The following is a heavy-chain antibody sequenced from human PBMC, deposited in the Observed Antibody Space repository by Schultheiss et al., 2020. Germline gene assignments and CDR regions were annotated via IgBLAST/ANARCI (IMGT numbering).Heavy chain of an antibody. CDR3: VRERVSWNYAGRGDC. Sequence: SLRLSGAASGFTFSSYGMHWVRQAPGKGLEWVAVISYDGSNKYYADSVKGRFTISRDNSKNTLYLQMNSLRADDTAVYYCVRERVSWNYAGRGDCWGQGTLVTVSS. J-gene: IGHJ4*02. V-gene: IGHV3-30*03. D-gene: IGHD1-7*01. CDR2: ISYDGSNK. CDR1: GFTFSSYG.